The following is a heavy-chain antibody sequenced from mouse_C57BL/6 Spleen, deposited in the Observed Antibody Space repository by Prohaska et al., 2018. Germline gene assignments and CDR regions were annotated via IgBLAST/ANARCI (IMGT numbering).Heavy chain of an antibody. CDR3: ARRAWTGSMDY. J-gene: IGHJ4*01. D-gene: IGHD4-1*01. CDR2: INPNNGGT. V-gene: IGHV1-18*01. CDR1: GYTFTDYN. Sequence: PCKASGYTFTDYNMDWVKQSHGKSLEWIGDINPNNGGTIYNQKFKGKATITADTSSNTAYLQLSSLTSEDTAIYYCARRAWTGSMDYWGQGTSVTVSS.